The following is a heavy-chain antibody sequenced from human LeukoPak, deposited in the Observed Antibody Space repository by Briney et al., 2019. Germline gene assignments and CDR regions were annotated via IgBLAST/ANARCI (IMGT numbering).Heavy chain of an antibody. CDR2: INHSGST. CDR3: AKDIKYDILTGYCDY. J-gene: IGHJ4*02. Sequence: PSETLSLTCAVYGGSFSGYYWSWIRQPPGKGLEWIGEINHSGSTNYNPSLKSRVTISVDTSKNQFSLKLSSVTAADTALYYCAKDIKYDILTGYCDYWGQGTLVTVSS. V-gene: IGHV4-34*01. CDR1: GGSFSGYY. D-gene: IGHD3-9*01.